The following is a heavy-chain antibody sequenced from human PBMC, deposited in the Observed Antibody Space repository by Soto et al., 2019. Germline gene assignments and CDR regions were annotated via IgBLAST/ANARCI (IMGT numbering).Heavy chain of an antibody. D-gene: IGHD6-19*01. CDR1: GGSISSSSYY. CDR3: ARQQWLVLNAFDI. Sequence: SETLSLTCTVSGGSISSSSYYWGWIRQPPGKGLEWIGEINHSGSTNYNPSLKSRVTISVDTSKNQFSLKLSSVTAADTAVYYCARQQWLVLNAFDIWGQGTMVTVSS. J-gene: IGHJ3*02. V-gene: IGHV4-39*07. CDR2: INHSGST.